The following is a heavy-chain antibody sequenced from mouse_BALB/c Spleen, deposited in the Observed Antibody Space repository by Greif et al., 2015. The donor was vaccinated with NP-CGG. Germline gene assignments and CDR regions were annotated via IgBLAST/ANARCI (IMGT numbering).Heavy chain of an antibody. CDR1: GFNIKDYY. V-gene: IGHV14-1*02. CDR2: IDPENGNT. Sequence: DVKLQESGAELVRPGALVKLSCKASGFNIKDYYMHWVKQRPEQGLEWIGWIDPENGNTIYDPKFQGKASITADTSSNTAYLQLSSLTSEDTAVYYCASWGYFGYWGQGTTLTVSS. J-gene: IGHJ2*01. CDR3: ASWGYFGY.